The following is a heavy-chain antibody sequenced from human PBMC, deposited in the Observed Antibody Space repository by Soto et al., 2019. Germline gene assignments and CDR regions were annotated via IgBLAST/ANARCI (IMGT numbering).Heavy chain of an antibody. Sequence: SETLSLTCTVSGGSFNSDGYYWSWIRQHPEKGLEWIGYIYSSGSTYYNPSLKSRITISIDTSKNQFSLKLSSVTAADTAVYYCARASIWFGELLYAFDIWGQGTMVTVSS. CDR2: IYSSGST. V-gene: IGHV4-31*03. CDR1: GGSFNSDGYY. D-gene: IGHD3-10*01. CDR3: ARASIWFGELLYAFDI. J-gene: IGHJ3*02.